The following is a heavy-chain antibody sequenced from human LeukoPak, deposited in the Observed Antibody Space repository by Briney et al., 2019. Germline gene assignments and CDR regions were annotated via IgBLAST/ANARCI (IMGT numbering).Heavy chain of an antibody. V-gene: IGHV6-1*01. Sequence: SQTLSLTCAISGDSVSSNNAAWNWIRQSPSRGLEWLGRTYYRSKWYNDYAVSVKSRITINPDTSKNQFSLQLNSVTPEDTAVYYCARDSVVPAAKRPYYYYYMDVWGKGTTVTVSS. CDR1: GDSVSSNNAA. CDR2: TYYRSKWYN. D-gene: IGHD2-2*01. CDR3: ARDSVVPAAKRPYYYYYMDV. J-gene: IGHJ6*03.